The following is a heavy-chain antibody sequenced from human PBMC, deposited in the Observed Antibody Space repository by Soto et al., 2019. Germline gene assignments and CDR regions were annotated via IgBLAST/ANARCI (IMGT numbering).Heavy chain of an antibody. J-gene: IGHJ5*02. CDR1: GYTLTELS. V-gene: IGHV1-24*01. CDR2: FDPEDGET. CDR3: ATLNWNDGAHNWFDP. D-gene: IGHD1-1*01. Sequence: ASVKFSCKVSGYTLTELSMHWVRQAPGKGLEWMGGFDPEDGETIYAQKFQGRVTMTEDTSTDTAYMELSSLRSEDTAVYYCATLNWNDGAHNWFDPWGQGPLVTVSS.